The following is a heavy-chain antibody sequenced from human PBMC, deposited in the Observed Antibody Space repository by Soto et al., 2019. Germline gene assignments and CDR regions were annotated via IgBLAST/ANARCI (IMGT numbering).Heavy chain of an antibody. V-gene: IGHV4-59*08. CDR3: PRHNYGWLDT. J-gene: IGHJ5*02. CDR2: YSYSGST. Sequence: SETLSLTCTVSCASVSSNNWCSIIQPPAKDQLWITYYSYSGSTNYYPSLKSRVTISVDTSKNQYSLKLSSVTAADTAVYYCPRHNYGWLDTWGQGTLGTVSS. D-gene: IGHD3-16*01. CDR1: CASVSSNN.